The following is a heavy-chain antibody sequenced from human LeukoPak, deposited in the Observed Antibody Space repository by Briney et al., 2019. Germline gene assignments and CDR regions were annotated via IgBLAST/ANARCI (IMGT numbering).Heavy chain of an antibody. CDR1: GFAFASFA. J-gene: IGHJ4*02. Sequence: GGSLRLSCAASGFAFASFALSWVRQAPGKGLEWVSYISSSGSTIYYADSVKGRFTISRDNAKNSLYLQMNSLRAEDTAVYYCASLVVPAAIRGGDYWGQGTLVTVSS. V-gene: IGHV3-48*03. CDR3: ASLVVPAAIRGGDY. CDR2: ISSSGSTI. D-gene: IGHD2-2*02.